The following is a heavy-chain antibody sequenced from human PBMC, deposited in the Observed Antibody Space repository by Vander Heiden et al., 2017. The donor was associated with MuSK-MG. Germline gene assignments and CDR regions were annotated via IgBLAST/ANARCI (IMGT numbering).Heavy chain of an antibody. V-gene: IGHV3-33*01. Sequence: QVQLVESGGGVVQPGRSLRLSCAASGFTFSSYGMHWVRQAPGKGLEWVANIWYDGSNKYYADSVKGRLTISRDNSKNTLYLQMNSLRAEDTAVYYCARDIYENSGYYFDYWGQGTLVTVSS. J-gene: IGHJ4*02. D-gene: IGHD3-22*01. CDR2: IWYDGSNK. CDR3: ARDIYENSGYYFDY. CDR1: GFTFSSYG.